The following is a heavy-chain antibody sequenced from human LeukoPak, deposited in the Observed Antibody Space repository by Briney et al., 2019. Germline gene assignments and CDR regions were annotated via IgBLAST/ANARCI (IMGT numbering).Heavy chain of an antibody. V-gene: IGHV1-8*03. CDR3: ARVAGYCSSTSCYHNWFDP. D-gene: IGHD2-2*01. CDR2: MNPNSGNT. CDR1: GYTFTSYD. Sequence: ASVKVSCKASGYTFTSYDINWVRQATGQGLEWMGWMNPNSGNTGYAQKFQGRVTITRNTSISTAYMELSSLRSEGTAVYYCARVAGYCSSTSCYHNWFDPWGQGTLVTVSS. J-gene: IGHJ5*02.